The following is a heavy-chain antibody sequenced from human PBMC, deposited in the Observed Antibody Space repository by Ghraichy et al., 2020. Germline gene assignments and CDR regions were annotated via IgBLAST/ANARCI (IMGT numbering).Heavy chain of an antibody. CDR1: GFTFSNFG. Sequence: GGSLRLSCEDSGFTFSNFGMNWVRQAPGKGLEWVSYNSSTSNTIYYADSVKGRFTISRDNAKNSLYLQMNSLRAEDTAVYYCARDTSSWYLDYWGQGTLATVSS. CDR3: ARDTSSWYLDY. CDR2: NSSTSNTI. D-gene: IGHD6-13*01. V-gene: IGHV3-48*01. J-gene: IGHJ4*02.